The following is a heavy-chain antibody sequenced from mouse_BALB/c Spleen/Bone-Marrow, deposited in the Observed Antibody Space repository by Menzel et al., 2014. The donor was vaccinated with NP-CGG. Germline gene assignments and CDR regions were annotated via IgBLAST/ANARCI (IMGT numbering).Heavy chain of an antibody. CDR3: ALYYDYDVGY. Sequence: EVQLVESGAELVKPGASVKLSCTASGFNIKDTYMHWVKQRPEQGLEWIGRIDPANGNTKYDPKFQGKATITADTSSNTDSLQLSSLTSEDTAVYYCALYYDYDVGYWGQGTTLTHSS. V-gene: IGHV14-3*02. J-gene: IGHJ2*01. CDR2: IDPANGNT. D-gene: IGHD2-4*01. CDR1: GFNIKDTY.